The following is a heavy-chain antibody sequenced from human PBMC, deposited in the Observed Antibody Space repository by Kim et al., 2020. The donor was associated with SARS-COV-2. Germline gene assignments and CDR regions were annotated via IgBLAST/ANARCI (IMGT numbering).Heavy chain of an antibody. CDR3: ARQLGCGSNSSYFRYFDL. D-gene: IGHD2-2*01. V-gene: IGHV4-59*01. Sequence: SETLSLTCTVSDGPITTYYWNWIRQPPGKGLEWIGYIYDSGSTNYNPSLESRVTISVETSKKQFSLKLTSVTAADTAVYFCARQLGCGSNSSYFRYFDLWGRGTLVTVSS. CDR1: DGPITTYY. J-gene: IGHJ2*01. CDR2: IYDSGST.